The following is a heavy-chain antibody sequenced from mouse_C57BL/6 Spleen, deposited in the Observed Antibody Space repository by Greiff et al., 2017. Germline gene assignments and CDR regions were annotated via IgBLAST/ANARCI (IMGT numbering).Heavy chain of an antibody. J-gene: IGHJ4*01. Sequence: QVTLKVSGAELVKPGASVKISCKASGYAFSSYWMNWVKQRPGKGLEWIGQVYPGDGDTNYNGKVKGKATLTADKSSSTAYMQLSSLTSENSAVYFCARGDYDYAMDYWGQGTSVTVSS. V-gene: IGHV1-80*01. CDR2: VYPGDGDT. CDR3: ARGDYDYAMDY. CDR1: GYAFSSYW. D-gene: IGHD1-1*02.